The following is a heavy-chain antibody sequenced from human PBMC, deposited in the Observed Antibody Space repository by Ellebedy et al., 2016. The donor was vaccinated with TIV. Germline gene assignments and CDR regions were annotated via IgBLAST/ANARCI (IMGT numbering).Heavy chain of an antibody. CDR3: VRERVKP. CDR1: GFSINTYG. J-gene: IGHJ5*02. Sequence: GGSLRLXXVASGFSINTYGMHWVRQAPGKGLEWVAVVSYDGNNNYYADSVKGRFTISRDNSKNTIFLLMNSLRAEDTGVYYCVRERVKPWGQGTLVIVSS. V-gene: IGHV3-30*03. CDR2: VSYDGNNN.